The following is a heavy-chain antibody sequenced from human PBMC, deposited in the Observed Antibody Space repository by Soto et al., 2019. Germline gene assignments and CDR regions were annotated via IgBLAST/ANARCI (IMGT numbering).Heavy chain of an antibody. CDR2: IRSKANSYAT. V-gene: IGHV3-73*02. CDR1: GFTFSGSA. Sequence: EVQLVESGGGLVQPVGSLKLSCAASGFTFSGSAMHWVRQASGKGLGWVGRIRSKANSYATAYAASVKGRFTISRDDSKNTAYLQMNSLKTEDTAVYYCTRRIVGATIGSESSNYWGQGTLVTVSS. J-gene: IGHJ4*02. CDR3: TRRIVGATIGSESSNY. D-gene: IGHD1-26*01.